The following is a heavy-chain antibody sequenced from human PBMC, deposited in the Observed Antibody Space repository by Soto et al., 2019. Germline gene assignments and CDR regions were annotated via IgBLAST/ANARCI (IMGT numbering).Heavy chain of an antibody. CDR3: ARDRPSVYYDFWSGYRGEIDY. V-gene: IGHV3-21*01. J-gene: IGHJ4*02. CDR2: ISSSSSYI. D-gene: IGHD3-3*01. CDR1: GFTFSSYS. Sequence: EVQLVESGGGLVKPGGSLRLSCAASGFTFSSYSMNWVRQAPGKGLEWVSSISSSSSYIYYADSVKGRFTISRDNAKNSLYLQMNSLRAEDTAVYYCARDRPSVYYDFWSGYRGEIDYWGQGTLVTVSS.